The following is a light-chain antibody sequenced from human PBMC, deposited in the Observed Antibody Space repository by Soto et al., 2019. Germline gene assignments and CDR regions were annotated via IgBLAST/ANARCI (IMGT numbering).Light chain of an antibody. CDR3: GTWASSLSAGV. Sequence: QSVLTQPPSVSAAPGQKVTISCSGSSSNIGHNYVSWYQQLPGTAPKLLIYYNNKRPSGIPDRFSGSKSGTSATLGITGLQTGDEADYYCGTWASSLSAGVFGGGNKLTVL. CDR1: SSNIGHNY. J-gene: IGLJ2*01. CDR2: YNN. V-gene: IGLV1-51*01.